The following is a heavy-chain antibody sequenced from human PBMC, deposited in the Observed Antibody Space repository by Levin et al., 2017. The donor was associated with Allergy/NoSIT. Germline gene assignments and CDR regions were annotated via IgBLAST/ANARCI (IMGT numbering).Heavy chain of an antibody. Sequence: GGSLRLSCAASGFTFSNYAMSWVRQAPGKGLEWVSAITNSGRTYYADSVKGRFTASRDNSKNMLYLRMNSLGADDTAVYSCVKGMTTVIPVFDYWGQGTLVTVSS. CDR3: VKGMTTVIPVFDY. D-gene: IGHD4-17*01. CDR1: GFTFSNYA. CDR2: ITNSGRT. J-gene: IGHJ4*02. V-gene: IGHV3-23*01.